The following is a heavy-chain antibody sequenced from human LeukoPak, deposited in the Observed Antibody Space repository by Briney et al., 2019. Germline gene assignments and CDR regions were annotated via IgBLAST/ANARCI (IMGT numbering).Heavy chain of an antibody. Sequence: ASVKVSCKASGYTFTSYDINWVRQATGQGLEWMGWMNPNSGNTGYAQKFQGRVTMTRNTSISTAYMGLSSLRAEDTAVYYCAREPVVRGVTEYYFDYWGQGTLVTVSS. CDR2: MNPNSGNT. D-gene: IGHD3-10*01. V-gene: IGHV1-8*01. J-gene: IGHJ4*02. CDR1: GYTFTSYD. CDR3: AREPVVRGVTEYYFDY.